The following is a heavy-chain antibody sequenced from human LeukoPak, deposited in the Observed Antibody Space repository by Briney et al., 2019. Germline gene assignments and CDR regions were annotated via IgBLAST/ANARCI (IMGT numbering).Heavy chain of an antibody. CDR2: ISGSGGST. CDR3: ARSQSSGYYYGIDY. Sequence: GGSLRLSCAASGFTFSSYGMSWVRQAPGKGLEWVPAISGSGGSTYYADSVKGRFTISRDNSKNTLYLQMNSLRAEDTAVYYCARSQSSGYYYGIDYWGQGTLVTVSS. CDR1: GFTFSSYG. V-gene: IGHV3-23*01. J-gene: IGHJ4*02. D-gene: IGHD3-22*01.